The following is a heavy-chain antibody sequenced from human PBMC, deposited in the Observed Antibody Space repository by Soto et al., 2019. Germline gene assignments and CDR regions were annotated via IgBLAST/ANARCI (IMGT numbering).Heavy chain of an antibody. CDR2: ITSSSSTI. D-gene: IGHD2-21*02. V-gene: IGHV3-48*02. J-gene: IGHJ4*02. CDR1: GFTFTSNS. Sequence: EVQLVESGGGLVQPGGSLRLSCAASGFTFTSNSMNWVRQAPGKGLEWISYITSSSSTIYYADSVKGRFTIFRDNAKNSLYVQMNSLRDEDTAVYYCARGRVGTAYFDCWGQGTLVTVSS. CDR3: ARGRVGTAYFDC.